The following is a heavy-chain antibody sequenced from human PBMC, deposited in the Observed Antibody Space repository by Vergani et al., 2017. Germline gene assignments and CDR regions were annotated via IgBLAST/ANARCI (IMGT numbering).Heavy chain of an antibody. CDR2: IIPILGIA. Sequence: QVQLVQSGAEVKKPGSSVKVSCKASGGTFSSYTISWVRQAPGQGLEWMGRIIPILGIANYAQKFQGRVTITADKSTSTAYMELSSLRSEDTAVYYCARAKXEYYYDSSGYTLDYWGQGTLVTVSS. D-gene: IGHD3-22*01. V-gene: IGHV1-69*02. CDR3: ARAKXEYYYDSSGYTLDY. J-gene: IGHJ4*02. CDR1: GGTFSSYT.